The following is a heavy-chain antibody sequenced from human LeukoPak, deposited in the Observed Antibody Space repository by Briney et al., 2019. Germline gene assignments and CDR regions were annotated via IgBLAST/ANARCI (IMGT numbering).Heavy chain of an antibody. CDR1: GGSISSGGYS. J-gene: IGHJ4*02. Sequence: SETLSLTCAVSGGSISSGGYSWSWIWQPPGKGLEWIGYIYHSGSTYYNPSLKSRVTISVDRSKNQFSLKLSSVTAADTAVYYCARLYSSSQFDYWGQGTLVTVSS. D-gene: IGHD6-13*01. CDR2: IYHSGST. V-gene: IGHV4-30-2*01. CDR3: ARLYSSSQFDY.